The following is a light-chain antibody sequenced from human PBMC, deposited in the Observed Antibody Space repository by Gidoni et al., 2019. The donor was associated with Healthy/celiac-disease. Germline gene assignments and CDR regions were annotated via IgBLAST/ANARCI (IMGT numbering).Light chain of an antibody. Sequence: EIVITQSPATLSVSPGERATLSCRASQSVSSNLAWYQQKPGQAPRLLIYGASTRATGIPVRFSGSGSGTEFTLTISSLQSEDFAVYYCQQYNNWLYTFXQXTKLXIK. J-gene: IGKJ2*01. CDR2: GAS. CDR3: QQYNNWLYT. V-gene: IGKV3-15*01. CDR1: QSVSSN.